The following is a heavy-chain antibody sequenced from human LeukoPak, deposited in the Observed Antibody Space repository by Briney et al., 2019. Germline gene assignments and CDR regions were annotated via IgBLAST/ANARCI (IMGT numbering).Heavy chain of an antibody. CDR2: ISGSGGST. CDR1: GFTFSSYS. CDR3: ARRGITMIVVVHGDDY. V-gene: IGHV3-23*01. J-gene: IGHJ4*02. Sequence: PGGSLRLSCAASGFTFSSYSMNWVRQAPGKGLEWVSAISGSGGSTYYADSVKGRFTISRDNSKNTLYLQMNSLRAEDTAVYYCARRGITMIVVVHGDDYWGQGTLVTVSS. D-gene: IGHD3-22*01.